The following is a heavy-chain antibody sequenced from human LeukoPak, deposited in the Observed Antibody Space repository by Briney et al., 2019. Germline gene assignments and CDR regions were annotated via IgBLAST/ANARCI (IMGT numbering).Heavy chain of an antibody. Sequence: GRSLRLSCAASGFTFSSYGTHWVRQAPGKGLEWVTVISYDGSNKYYADSVKGRFTISRDNSKNTLYLQMNSLRAEDTAVYYCARERDGGYSGYVGYWGQGTLVTVSS. D-gene: IGHD5-12*01. V-gene: IGHV3-30*03. CDR2: ISYDGSNK. CDR1: GFTFSSYG. CDR3: ARERDGGYSGYVGY. J-gene: IGHJ4*02.